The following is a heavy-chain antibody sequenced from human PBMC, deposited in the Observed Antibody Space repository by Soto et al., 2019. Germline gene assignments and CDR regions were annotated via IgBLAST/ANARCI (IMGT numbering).Heavy chain of an antibody. V-gene: IGHV4-59*01. Sequence: SESLSLTCTVSGGSISRYYWNWIRPFPGKGLEWIGYVYYSGGTDYTPSLKSRVTISVDTSKNHFSLKLSAVSAADTAVYYCTRGSIGYSYDYGMDVWGQGTTVTV. J-gene: IGHJ6*02. CDR2: VYYSGGT. D-gene: IGHD5-18*01. CDR3: TRGSIGYSYDYGMDV. CDR1: GGSISRYY.